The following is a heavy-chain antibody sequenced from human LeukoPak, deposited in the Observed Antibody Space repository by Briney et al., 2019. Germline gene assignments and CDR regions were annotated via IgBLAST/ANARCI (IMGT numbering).Heavy chain of an antibody. D-gene: IGHD1-26*01. J-gene: IGHJ4*02. V-gene: IGHV3-23*01. CDR3: AKRGAEVGATVAPGDY. CDR1: GFTFTSYV. CDR2: ISGSGGST. Sequence: GGSLRLSCAASGFTFTSYVMSWVRQAPGKGLEWVSAISGSGGSTYYADSVKGRFTISSDDSKNTLYLQMNSLRAEDTAVYYCAKRGAEVGATVAPGDYWGQGTLVTVSS.